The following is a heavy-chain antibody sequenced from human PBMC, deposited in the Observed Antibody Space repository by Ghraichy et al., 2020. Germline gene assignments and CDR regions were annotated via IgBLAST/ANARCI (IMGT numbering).Heavy chain of an antibody. CDR1: GFTFSSYA. V-gene: IGHV3-23*01. CDR2: ISGTDGST. D-gene: IGHD6-19*01. J-gene: IGHJ4*02. Sequence: GGSLRLSCAASGFTFSSYAMSWVRQAPGKGLEWVSAISGTDGSTYYADSVKGRFTISRDNSKNTLYLQMNSLRAEDTAVYYCAKDPYGSARFADYWGQGTLVTVSS. CDR3: AKDPYGSARFADY.